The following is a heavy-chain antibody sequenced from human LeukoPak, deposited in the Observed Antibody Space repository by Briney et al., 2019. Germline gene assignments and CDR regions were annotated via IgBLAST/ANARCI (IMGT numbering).Heavy chain of an antibody. CDR3: ARIRKQGWVVPAAIDPFDY. Sequence: PSETLSLTCTVSGGSIRSGGYYWSWMRQPPGKGLEWIGYIYHSGSTYYNPSLKSRVTISVDRSKNQFSLKLSSVTAADTAVYYCARIRKQGWVVPAAIDPFDYWGQGTLVTVSS. J-gene: IGHJ4*02. CDR1: GGSIRSGGYY. CDR2: IYHSGST. V-gene: IGHV4-30-2*01. D-gene: IGHD2-2*01.